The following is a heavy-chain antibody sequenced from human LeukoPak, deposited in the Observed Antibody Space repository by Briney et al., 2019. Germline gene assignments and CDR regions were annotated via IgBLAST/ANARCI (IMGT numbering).Heavy chain of an antibody. D-gene: IGHD2-8*01. V-gene: IGHV3-64D*06. J-gene: IGHJ6*04. Sequence: GGSLRLSCSASGFTFSSYAMHWVRQAPGKGLEYVSAISSNGGSTYYADSVKGRFTIPRDNSKNTLYLQMSSLRAEDTAVYYCAGAQGDGPWQYYYGMDVWGKGTTVTVSS. CDR1: GFTFSSYA. CDR3: AGAQGDGPWQYYYGMDV. CDR2: ISSNGGST.